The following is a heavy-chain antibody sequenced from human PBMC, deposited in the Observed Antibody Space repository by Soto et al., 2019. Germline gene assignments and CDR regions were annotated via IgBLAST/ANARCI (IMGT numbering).Heavy chain of an antibody. V-gene: IGHV1-24*01. CDR3: ATGPLPYSGSSYYFDY. J-gene: IGHJ4*02. Sequence: ASVKVSCKVSGYTLTELSMHWVRQAPGKGLEWMGGFDPEDGETIYAQKFQGRVTMTEDTSTDTAYMELSSLRSEDTAVYYCATGPLPYSGSSYYFDYWGQGTLVTVSS. CDR1: GYTLTELS. D-gene: IGHD1-26*01. CDR2: FDPEDGET.